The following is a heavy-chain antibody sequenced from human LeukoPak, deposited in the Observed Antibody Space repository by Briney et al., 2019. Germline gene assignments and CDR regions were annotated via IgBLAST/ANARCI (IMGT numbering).Heavy chain of an antibody. J-gene: IGHJ3*02. V-gene: IGHV4-59*08. CDR2: INYSGST. D-gene: IGHD3-10*01. CDR1: GGSISGYY. CDR3: ARRSDVFDI. Sequence: SETLSLTCTVSGGSISGYYWSWIRQPPGKGLEWIGYINYSGSTNYNPSLKSRVTISVDTSKNQFSLKLSPVTAADTAVYYCARRSDVFDIWGQGTMVTVSS.